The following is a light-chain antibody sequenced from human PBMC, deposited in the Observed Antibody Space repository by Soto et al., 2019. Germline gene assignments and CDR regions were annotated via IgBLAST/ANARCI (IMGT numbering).Light chain of an antibody. V-gene: IGKV3-20*01. CDR1: QSVTSSY. J-gene: IGKJ3*01. CDR2: GAS. CDR3: QQYCSAPFT. Sequence: EIVLTQSPGTLSFSPGERATLSCRASQSVTSSYLAWYQQKPGQAPRLLIYGASSRATGIPARFSGSGSGTYFTVTISRLEPEEFAVYYCQQYCSAPFTFGPGTKVDIK.